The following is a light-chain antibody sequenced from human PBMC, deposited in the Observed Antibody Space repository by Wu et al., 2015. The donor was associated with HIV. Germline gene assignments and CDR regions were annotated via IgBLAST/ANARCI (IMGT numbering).Light chain of an antibody. CDR1: QSISSTY. Sequence: EIVLTQSPGTLSLSPGERATLSCRASQSISSTYLAWYQHKAGQAPRLLIYGASRRATGIPDRFSGSGSGADFTLTISRLEPEDFAVYYCQQYGSSPKYTFGQGTKLEIK. CDR3: QQYGSSPKYT. J-gene: IGKJ2*01. V-gene: IGKV3-20*01. CDR2: GAS.